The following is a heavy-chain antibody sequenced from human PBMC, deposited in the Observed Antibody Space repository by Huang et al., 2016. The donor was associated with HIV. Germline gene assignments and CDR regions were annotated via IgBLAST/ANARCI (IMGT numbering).Heavy chain of an antibody. V-gene: IGHV3-73*02. J-gene: IGHJ4*02. CDR3: TTEGDY. CDR1: GFTFSGSA. Sequence: EVQLVESGGGLVQPGGSLKLSCAASGFTFSGSAMHWVRQASGKGLEWVGRIRSKANKYATAYAASVKGRFTISRDDSKKTAYLQMNSLKTEDTAVYYCTTEGDYWGQGSLVTVSS. CDR2: IRSKANKYAT.